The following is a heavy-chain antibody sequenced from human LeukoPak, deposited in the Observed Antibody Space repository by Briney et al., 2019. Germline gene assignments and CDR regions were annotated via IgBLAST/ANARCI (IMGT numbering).Heavy chain of an antibody. CDR1: GFTFSSYA. CDR2: IRGSGDRT. D-gene: IGHD3-10*01. CDR3: ANSPSASGDY. V-gene: IGHV3-23*01. Sequence: PGGSLRLSCAASGFTFSSYAMSWVRQAPGKGLEWVSAIRGSGDRTHYADSVKGRFTISRDNSKNTLYLQMNSLRAEDTAVYYCANSPSASGDYWGQGTLVTVSS. J-gene: IGHJ4*02.